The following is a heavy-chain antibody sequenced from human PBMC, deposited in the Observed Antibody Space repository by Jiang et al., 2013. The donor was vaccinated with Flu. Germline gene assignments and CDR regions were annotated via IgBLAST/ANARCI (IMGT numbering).Heavy chain of an antibody. V-gene: IGHV1-69*06. CDR2: IIPIFGTA. D-gene: IGHD3-3*01. CDR3: ARSKRAPYDFWSGYYRGYYYFDY. CDR1: GGTFSSYA. Sequence: GAEVKKPGSSVKVSCKASGGTFSSYAISWVRQAPGQGLEWMGGIIPIFGTANYAQKFQGRVTITADKSTSTAYMELSSLRSEDTAVYYCARSKRAPYDFWSGYYRGYYYFDYWAGEPWSPSPQ. J-gene: IGHJ4*02.